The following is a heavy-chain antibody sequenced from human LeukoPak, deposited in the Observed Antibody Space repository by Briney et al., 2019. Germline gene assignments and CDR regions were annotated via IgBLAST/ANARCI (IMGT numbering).Heavy chain of an antibody. J-gene: IGHJ4*02. CDR2: ISHSGST. Sequence: SGTLSLTCSLSGPSTVLTNGVGSVRQPPGKGLEWIGEISHSGSTGYNPSLKSRVTISVDKSKNHFSLKLSSVTAADTAVYYCARNMGGESYFDYWGQGTLVTVSS. CDR3: ARNMGGESYFDY. D-gene: IGHD2/OR15-2a*01. CDR1: GPSTVLT. V-gene: IGHV4-4*02.